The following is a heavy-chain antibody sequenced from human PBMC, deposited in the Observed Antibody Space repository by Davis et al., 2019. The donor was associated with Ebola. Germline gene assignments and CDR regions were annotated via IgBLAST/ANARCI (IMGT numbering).Heavy chain of an antibody. J-gene: IGHJ4*02. CDR3: ARHPGGNNYDPWSYYFDY. V-gene: IGHV4-59*08. D-gene: IGHD1/OR15-1a*01. Sequence: MPSETLSLTCTVSGGSISSYYWSWIRQPPGKGLEWIGYIYYDGSTTYKPSLKSRVTMLFDRSKAQFSLKLRSVTAADTAVYSCARHPGGNNYDPWSYYFDYWGLGLLVTVSS. CDR2: IYYDGST. CDR1: GGSISSYY.